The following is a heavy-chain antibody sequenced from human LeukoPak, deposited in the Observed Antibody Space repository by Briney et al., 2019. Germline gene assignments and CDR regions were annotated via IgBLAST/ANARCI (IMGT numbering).Heavy chain of an antibody. CDR3: AKVAAIGSFRAPFEY. Sequence: GGSLRLSCAASGFTFSNYVMNWVRQAPGKGLEWVSGTSGSGASTYYAGSVKGRFTISRDNSRNTLYLQMSSLRAEDTALYYCAKVAAIGSFRAPFEYWGQGTLVTVSS. CDR1: GFTFSNYV. D-gene: IGHD1-26*01. J-gene: IGHJ4*02. CDR2: TSGSGAST. V-gene: IGHV3-23*01.